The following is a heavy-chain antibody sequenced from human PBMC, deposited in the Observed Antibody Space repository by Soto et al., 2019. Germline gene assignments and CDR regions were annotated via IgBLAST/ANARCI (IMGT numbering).Heavy chain of an antibody. J-gene: IGHJ3*02. V-gene: IGHV3-23*01. D-gene: IGHD4-17*01. CDR3: AHPRGYGVFDAYDI. CDR1: GFTFSNYA. CDR2: ISAGGGST. Sequence: GGSLRLSCAASGFTFSNYAMSWVRQAPGKGVEWVSAISAGGGSTYYADSVKGRFTISRDNAINTLYLQMNSLRTDDTAVYYCAHPRGYGVFDAYDIWGQGAVVTVSS.